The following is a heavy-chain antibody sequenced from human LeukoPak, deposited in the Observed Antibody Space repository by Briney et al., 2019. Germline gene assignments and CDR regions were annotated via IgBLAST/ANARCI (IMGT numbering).Heavy chain of an antibody. CDR3: ARDLQLWAGDAFGI. D-gene: IGHD5-18*01. J-gene: IGHJ3*02. Sequence: GGSLRHSCAPSGFPYSSYPMHWVRQAPGKGLEWVADISYGGSNKYSAASVTSQFTISRDNSKNTLYLQMNSLRAEDTAVYYCARDLQLWAGDAFGIWGQGTMATVSS. V-gene: IGHV3-30-3*01. CDR2: ISYGGSNK. CDR1: GFPYSSYP.